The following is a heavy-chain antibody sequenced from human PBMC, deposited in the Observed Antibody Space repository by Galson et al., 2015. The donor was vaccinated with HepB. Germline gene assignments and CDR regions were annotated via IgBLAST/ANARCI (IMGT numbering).Heavy chain of an antibody. V-gene: IGHV3-66*01. CDR2: IYSGGST. CDR3: ARGRDVFDI. J-gene: IGHJ3*02. CDR1: GFTVSSNY. Sequence: SLRLSCAASGFTVSSNYMSWVRQAPGKGLEWVSVIYSGGSTYYADSVKGRFTVSRDNPKSTLYLQMSSLRAEDTAVYYCARGRDVFDIWGQGTMVTVSS.